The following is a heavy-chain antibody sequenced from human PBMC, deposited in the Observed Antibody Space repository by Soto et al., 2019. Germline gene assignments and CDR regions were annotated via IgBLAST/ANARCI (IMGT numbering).Heavy chain of an antibody. V-gene: IGHV4-34*01. CDR3: ARGLILWYGELARWGDPYYYMDV. D-gene: IGHD3-10*01. Sequence: QVQLQQWGTGLLKPSEPLSLTCAVYGGSFSGYYLSWIRQPPGKGLEWIGEINDSGSTNYNPSLKSRVSISVDTSKNQFSLKLSSVTAADKAVYYCARGLILWYGELARWGDPYYYMDVWGKGTTVTVSS. CDR2: INDSGST. J-gene: IGHJ6*03. CDR1: GGSFSGYY.